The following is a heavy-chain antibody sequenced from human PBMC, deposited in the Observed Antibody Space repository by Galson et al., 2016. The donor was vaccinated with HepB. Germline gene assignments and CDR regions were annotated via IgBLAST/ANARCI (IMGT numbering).Heavy chain of an antibody. Sequence: SVKVSCKASGYTFTGYYLHWVRRAPGQGLQWMGWINPHNGDTKYAQMFQGRVTMTRDTSISTAYMELTRLRSNDTAVYYCARDSMSAGGNYWGQGTLVTVSS. CDR2: INPHNGDT. CDR1: GYTFTGYY. D-gene: IGHD3-16*01. V-gene: IGHV1-2*02. CDR3: ARDSMSAGGNY. J-gene: IGHJ4*02.